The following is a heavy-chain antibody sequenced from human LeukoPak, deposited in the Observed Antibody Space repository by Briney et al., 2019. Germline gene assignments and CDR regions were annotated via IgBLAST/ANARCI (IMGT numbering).Heavy chain of an antibody. D-gene: IGHD6-19*01. Sequence: ASVKVSCKASGYSFTDKYMHWVRQAPGQGLEWMGWINPNSGGTNYAQKFRGRVTMTTDTSMSTAYMELSRLTSDNTAVYYCARSQARLSWFDPWGQGILVTVSS. V-gene: IGHV1-2*02. CDR3: ARSQARLSWFDP. CDR2: INPNSGGT. CDR1: GYSFTDKY. J-gene: IGHJ5*02.